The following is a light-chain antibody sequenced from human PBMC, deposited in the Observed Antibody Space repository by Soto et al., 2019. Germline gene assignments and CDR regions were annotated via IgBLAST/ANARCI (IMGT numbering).Light chain of an antibody. CDR2: EVS. CDR1: DNDVGRYDY. V-gene: IGLV2-8*01. Sequence: QSVLTQPPSASGSPGMSVTLSCSGTDNDVGRYDYVSWYQQHPGKAPKLLIYEVSKRPSGVPDRFSASKSGNTASLTVSGLQAEDEADYYCMSYVGGNSVAFGGGTKLTVL. CDR3: MSYVGGNSVA. J-gene: IGLJ2*01.